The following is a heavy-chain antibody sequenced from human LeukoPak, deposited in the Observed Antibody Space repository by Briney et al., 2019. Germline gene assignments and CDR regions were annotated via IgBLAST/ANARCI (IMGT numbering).Heavy chain of an antibody. J-gene: IGHJ3*02. V-gene: IGHV3-21*01. D-gene: IGHD2-2*01. CDR3: ASCSSTSCRLDAFDI. Sequence: GSLRLSCAASGFTFSSYSMNWVRQAPGKGLEWVSSISSSSSYIYYADSVKGRFTISRDNAKNSLYLQMNSLRAEDTAVYYCASCSSTSCRLDAFDIWGQGTMVTVSS. CDR2: ISSSSSYI. CDR1: GFTFSSYS.